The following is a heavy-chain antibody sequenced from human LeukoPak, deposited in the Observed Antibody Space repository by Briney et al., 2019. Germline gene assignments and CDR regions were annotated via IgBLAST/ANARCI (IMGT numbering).Heavy chain of an antibody. CDR1: GFNFNTYG. Sequence: GGSLRLSCAASGFNFNTYGMHWVRQTPGKGLEWVAVIWHDGSDEYYADSVKGRFTISRDNARNTLYLQINSLRAEDTAVYYCARADFDGKIFDYWGQGTLVIVSS. V-gene: IGHV3-33*01. CDR3: ARADFDGKIFDY. D-gene: IGHD3-9*01. CDR2: IWHDGSDE. J-gene: IGHJ4*02.